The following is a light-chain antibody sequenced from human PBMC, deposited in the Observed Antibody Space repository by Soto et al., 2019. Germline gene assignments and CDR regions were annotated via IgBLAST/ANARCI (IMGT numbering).Light chain of an antibody. CDR3: AAWDDSLNGYV. Sequence: QSVLTQPPSASGTPGQRVTISCSGSSSNIGIKTVNWYQQLPGTAPKLLIYNTNQRPSGVPDRFSGSQSGTSASLANSGLQSEDEADYYCAAWDDSLNGYVFGTGTKVTVL. CDR2: NTN. CDR1: SSNIGIKT. J-gene: IGLJ1*01. V-gene: IGLV1-44*01.